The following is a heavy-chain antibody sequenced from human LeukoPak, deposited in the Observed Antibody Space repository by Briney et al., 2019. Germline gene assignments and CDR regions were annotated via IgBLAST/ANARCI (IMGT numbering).Heavy chain of an antibody. CDR2: ISSSGSTI. J-gene: IGHJ4*02. V-gene: IGHV3-48*03. CDR3: ARSEAYYDFWSGSSYYFDY. D-gene: IGHD3-3*01. Sequence: PGGSLRLSCAASGFTFSSYGMNWVRQAPGKGLEWVSYISSSGSTIYYADSVKGRFTISRDNAKNSLYLQMNSLRAEDTAVYYCARSEAYYDFWSGSSYYFDYWGQGTLVTVSS. CDR1: GFTFSSYG.